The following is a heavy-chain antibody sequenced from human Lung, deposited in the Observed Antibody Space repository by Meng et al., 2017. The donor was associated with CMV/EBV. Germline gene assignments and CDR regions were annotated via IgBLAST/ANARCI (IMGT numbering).Heavy chain of an antibody. V-gene: IGHV3-30*04. CDR2: TSYDGSKK. CDR3: ARADYANYGFWSGFPAF. D-gene: IGHD3-3*01. Sequence: GGSXRLXXVASGFMFSSYSLHWVRQAPGKGLEWVAVTSYDGSKKEYANSVKGRFTVSRDNSKNTLYLQMNTLRADDTAVYYCARADYANYGFWSGFPAFWGQGXRVTVSS. J-gene: IGHJ4*02. CDR1: GFMFSSYS.